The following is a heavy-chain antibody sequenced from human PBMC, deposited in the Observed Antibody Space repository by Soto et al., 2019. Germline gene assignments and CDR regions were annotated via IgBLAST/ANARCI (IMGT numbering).Heavy chain of an antibody. CDR3: ARVPPGDYGDYVLQYYFDY. V-gene: IGHV4-30-4*01. D-gene: IGHD4-17*01. Sequence: TLSLTCTVSGGSISSGDYYWSWIRQPPGKGLEWIGYIYYSGSTYYNPSLKSRVTISVDTSKNQFSLKLSSVTAADTAVYYCARVPPGDYGDYVLQYYFDYWGQGTLVTVSS. J-gene: IGHJ4*02. CDR1: GGSISSGDYY. CDR2: IYYSGST.